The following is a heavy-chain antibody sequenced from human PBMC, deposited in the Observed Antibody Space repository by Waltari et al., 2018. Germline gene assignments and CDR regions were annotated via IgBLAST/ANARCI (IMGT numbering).Heavy chain of an antibody. CDR2: ISSSSSTI. V-gene: IGHV3-48*04. J-gene: IGHJ4*02. CDR3: ARDNDYYFDY. CDR1: GFTFSTYS. Sequence: EVPLVESGGGLVQPGGSLSLSCAASGFTFSTYSMNWVRQAPGKGLEWVSYISSSSSTIYYADSVKGRFTFSRDNAKNSLYLQMNSLRAEDTAVYYCARDNDYYFDYWGQGTLVTVSS. D-gene: IGHD2-21*02.